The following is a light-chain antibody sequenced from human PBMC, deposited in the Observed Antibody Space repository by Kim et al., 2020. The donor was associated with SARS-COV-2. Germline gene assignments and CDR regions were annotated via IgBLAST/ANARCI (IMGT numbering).Light chain of an antibody. V-gene: IGKV1-33*01. J-gene: IGKJ4*01. CDR3: QQYDNLPLT. CDR2: DAS. CDR1: QDISNY. Sequence: DIQMTQSPSSLSASVGHRVTITCQASQDISNYLNWYQQKPGKAPKLLIYDASNLETGVPSRFSGSGSGTDFTFTISSLQPEDIATYYCQQYDNLPLTFGGGTKVEI.